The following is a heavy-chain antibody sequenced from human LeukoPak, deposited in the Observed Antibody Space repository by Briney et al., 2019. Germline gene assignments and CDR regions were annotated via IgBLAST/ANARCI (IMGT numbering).Heavy chain of an antibody. V-gene: IGHV4-59*08. CDR1: GRSISSYS. CDR3: ARHVHCSGGTCYHYGMED. CDR2: IYYSGST. Sequence: PSETLSLTCTVSGRSISSYSWSCIRQPPGKGPEWIGFIYYSGSTNYNPSLKSRVTISVDTSKNQFSLKLSSVTAADTAVYYCARHVHCSGGTCYHYGMEDWGQGTTVTVSS. J-gene: IGHJ6*02. D-gene: IGHD2-15*01.